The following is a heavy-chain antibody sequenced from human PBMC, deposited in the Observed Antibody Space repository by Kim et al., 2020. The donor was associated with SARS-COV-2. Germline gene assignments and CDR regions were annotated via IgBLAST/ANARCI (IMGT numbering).Heavy chain of an antibody. V-gene: IGHV3-11*01. J-gene: IGHJ4*02. CDR3: ARDSATTVDF. Sequence: GGSLRLSWAASGFTFSDFYMSWIRQAPGKGLEWISYISGSGSAIYYADSLKGRFTISRDNAKKSLYLQMNNLRADDTAVYYCARDSATTVDFWGRGTLVT. CDR2: ISGSGSAI. D-gene: IGHD4-4*01. CDR1: GFTFSDFY.